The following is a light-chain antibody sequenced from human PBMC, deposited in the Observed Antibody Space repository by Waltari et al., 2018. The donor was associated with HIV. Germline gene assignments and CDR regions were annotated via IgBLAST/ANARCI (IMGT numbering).Light chain of an antibody. J-gene: IGLJ2*01. CDR1: SSNLGAGFD. Sequence: QSVLTQPPSVYGAPGQRVSISCTGSSSNLGAGFDAQWYQQLPGAAPRLLIYDNNNRPSGVPGRFSGSRSGTSASLAITGLQADDEADYYCQSFDSGLTAVVFGGGTKLTVL. V-gene: IGLV1-40*01. CDR3: QSFDSGLTAVV. CDR2: DNN.